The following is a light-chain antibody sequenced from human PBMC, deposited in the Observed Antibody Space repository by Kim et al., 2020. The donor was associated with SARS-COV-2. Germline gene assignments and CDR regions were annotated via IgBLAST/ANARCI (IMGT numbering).Light chain of an antibody. J-gene: IGLJ3*02. Sequence: SISCTGSTSNMENNYVFLNSQLPGTAPKLLIYDNDTRPAGTPDRISGSKSGTSATLDITGLQTGDEADYYCGTWDDSLSAGVFGGGTKLTVL. CDR1: TSNMENNY. CDR2: DND. CDR3: GTWDDSLSAGV. V-gene: IGLV1-51*01.